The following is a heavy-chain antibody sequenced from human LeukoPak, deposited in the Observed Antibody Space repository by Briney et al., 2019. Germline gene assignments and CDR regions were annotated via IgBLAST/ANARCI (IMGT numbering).Heavy chain of an antibody. V-gene: IGHV3-23*01. CDR3: AKSVAGTSYFDY. CDR2: ISGSGGST. Sequence: GGSLRLSCATSGFTFTNYGMAWVRQAPGKGLEWVSTISGSGGSTYYADSVKGRFTISRDNSKNTLYLQMNSLRAEDTAVYYCAKSVAGTSYFDYWGQGTLVTVSS. J-gene: IGHJ4*02. CDR1: GFTFTNYG. D-gene: IGHD6-19*01.